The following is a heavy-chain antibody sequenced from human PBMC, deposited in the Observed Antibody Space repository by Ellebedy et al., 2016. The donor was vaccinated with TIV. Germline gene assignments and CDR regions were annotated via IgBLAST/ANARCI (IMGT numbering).Heavy chain of an antibody. V-gene: IGHV4-39*07. CDR3: ARGRRIQLWFRWWFDP. J-gene: IGHJ5*02. Sequence: SETLSLXCTVSGGSISSGGYYWSWIRQPPGKGLEWIGEINHSGSTNYNPSLKSRVTISVDTSKNQFSLKLSSVTAADTAVYYCARGRRIQLWFRWWFDPWGQGTLVTVSS. CDR2: INHSGST. CDR1: GGSISSGGYY. D-gene: IGHD5-18*01.